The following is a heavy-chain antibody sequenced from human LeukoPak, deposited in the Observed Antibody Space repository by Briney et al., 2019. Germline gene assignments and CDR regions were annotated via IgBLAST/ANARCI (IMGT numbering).Heavy chain of an antibody. D-gene: IGHD2-8*02. CDR1: GGSFSNYY. CDR2: INHSGST. CDR3: ARFFWWFNAFEI. Sequence: NPSETLSLTCAVYGGSFSNYYWSWIRQPPGKGLEWIGEINHSGSTNYNPSLKSRVTISVDTSKNQFSLKLSSVTAVDTAVYYCARFFWWFNAFEIWGQGTMVTVSS. V-gene: IGHV4-34*01. J-gene: IGHJ3*02.